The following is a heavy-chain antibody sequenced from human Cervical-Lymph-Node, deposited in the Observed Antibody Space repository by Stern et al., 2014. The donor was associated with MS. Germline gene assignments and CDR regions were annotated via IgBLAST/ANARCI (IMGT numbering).Heavy chain of an antibody. Sequence: VTLKESGPTLVKPTQTLTLTCTFSGFSLSTLGVGVGWIRQPPGKALEWLALIYWDNDKRYNPSLKSSLTISQDTSKNQVVLTMTNMDPEDTATYYCAHTLITLDRGVPFDYWGQGTLVTVSS. CDR3: AHTLITLDRGVPFDY. D-gene: IGHD3-10*01. V-gene: IGHV2-5*02. CDR1: GFSLSTLGVG. J-gene: IGHJ4*02. CDR2: IYWDNDK.